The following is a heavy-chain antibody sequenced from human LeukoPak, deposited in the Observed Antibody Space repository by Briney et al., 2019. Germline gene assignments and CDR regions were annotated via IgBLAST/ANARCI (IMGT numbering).Heavy chain of an antibody. CDR2: IYYSGST. CDR1: GGSISSGGYY. V-gene: IGHV4-31*03. J-gene: IGHJ6*04. CDR3: ARDLWFGELSYYGMDV. Sequence: SQTLSLTCTVSGGSISSGGYYWSWIRQHPGKGLELIGYIYYSGSTYYNPSLKSRVTISVDTSKNQFSLKLSSVTAADTAVYYCARDLWFGELSYYGMDVWGKGTTVTVSS. D-gene: IGHD3-10*01.